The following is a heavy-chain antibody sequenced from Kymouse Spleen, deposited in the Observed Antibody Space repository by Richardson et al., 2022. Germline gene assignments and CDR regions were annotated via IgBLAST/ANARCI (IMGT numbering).Heavy chain of an antibody. D-gene: IGHD6-6*01. CDR2: IRSKANSYAT. CDR1: GFTFSGSA. CDR3: TRLFEYSSSSGAFDI. V-gene: IGHV3-73*02. Sequence: EVQLVESGGGLVQPGGSLKLSCAASGFTFSGSAMHWVRQASGKGLEWVGRIRSKANSYATAYAASVKGRFTISRDDSKNTAYLQMNSLKTEDTAVYYCTRLFEYSSSSGAFDIWGQGTMVTVSS. J-gene: IGHJ3*02.